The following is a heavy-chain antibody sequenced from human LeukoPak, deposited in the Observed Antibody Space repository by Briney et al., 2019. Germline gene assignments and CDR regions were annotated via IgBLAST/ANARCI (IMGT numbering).Heavy chain of an antibody. CDR2: IYHSGST. J-gene: IGHJ5*02. D-gene: IGHD3-3*01. Sequence: SETLSLTCTGSGYSISSGYYWGWIRQPPGKGLEWIGSIYHSGSTYYNPSLKSRVTISVDTSKNQFSLKLSSVTAADTAVYYCARLTLRFLIDPWGQGTLVTVSS. CDR3: ARLTLRFLIDP. CDR1: GYSISSGYY. V-gene: IGHV4-38-2*02.